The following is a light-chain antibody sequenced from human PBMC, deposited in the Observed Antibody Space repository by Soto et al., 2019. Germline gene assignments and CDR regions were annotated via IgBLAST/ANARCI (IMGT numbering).Light chain of an antibody. CDR1: ASNIGANYD. CDR2: GTS. CDR3: QSYDFTLGAFWV. Sequence: QSVLTQPPSVSGAPEQRVTISCTGGASNIGANYDVHWYQQLPGTAPKLLIYGTSNRPSGVPDRFSGSKSGTSASLAITGLQAEDEAHYFCQSYDFTLGAFWVFGGGTKVTVL. J-gene: IGLJ3*02. V-gene: IGLV1-40*01.